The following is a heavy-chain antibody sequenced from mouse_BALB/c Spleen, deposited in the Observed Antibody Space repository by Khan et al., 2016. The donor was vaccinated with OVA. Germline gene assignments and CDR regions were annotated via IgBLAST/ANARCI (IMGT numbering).Heavy chain of an antibody. CDR1: GYIFTSYW. V-gene: IGHV1S132*01. D-gene: IGHD1-1*01. CDR2: IYPGTGRT. J-gene: IGHJ4*01. CDR3: ARGAITSHSMDY. Sequence: VQLQESGAELVRPGASVRLSCKTSGYIFTSYWIHWVKQRSGQGLEWIARIYPGTGRTYYNEIFKGKATLTADKSSNTAYMQLSSLKYEDSTVYFCARGAITSHSMDYWGQGTSVTVSS.